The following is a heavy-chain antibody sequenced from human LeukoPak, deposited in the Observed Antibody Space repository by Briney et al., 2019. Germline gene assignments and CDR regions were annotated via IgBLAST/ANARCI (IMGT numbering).Heavy chain of an antibody. CDR3: AKNLRGNYDTLTAFDP. J-gene: IGHJ5*02. CDR2: ITGTAYKT. Sequence: GGSLRLSCAASGFIFSNYAMAWVRQAPGKGLEWVLAITGTAYKTYYADSVKGRFTISRDNSKNTLYLQMNTLRVEDTAIYYCAKNLRGNYDTLTAFDPWGPGTLVTVSS. CDR1: GFIFSNYA. D-gene: IGHD3-9*01. V-gene: IGHV3-23*01.